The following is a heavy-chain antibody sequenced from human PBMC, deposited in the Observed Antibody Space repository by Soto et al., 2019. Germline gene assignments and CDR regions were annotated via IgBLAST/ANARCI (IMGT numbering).Heavy chain of an antibody. D-gene: IGHD1-1*01. Sequence: ASLKVSCKXSGYTFTSYDIYWVRQATGQGLEWMGWMNPNTGNSGYAQKFQGRVTMTSDTSISTAHMELSSLRSEDTAVYYCARRAETNGWNGFGADKYYFDFWGQGTLVTVSS. V-gene: IGHV1-8*01. CDR3: ARRAETNGWNGFGADKYYFDF. CDR2: MNPNTGNS. CDR1: GYTFTSYD. J-gene: IGHJ4*02.